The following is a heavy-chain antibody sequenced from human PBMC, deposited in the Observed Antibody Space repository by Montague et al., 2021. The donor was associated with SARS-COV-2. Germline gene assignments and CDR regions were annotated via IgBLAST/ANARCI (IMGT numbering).Heavy chain of an antibody. CDR2: IDWXDDK. J-gene: IGHJ4*02. CDR1: GFSLSTSGMC. D-gene: IGHD3-9*01. CDR3: ARIPYDILTGYYSGFDY. Sequence: PALVKSTQTLTLTCTFSGFSLSTSGMCVSWIRQPPGKALEWLALIDWXDDKYYSTSLKTRLTISKGTSKNQVVLTMTNMDPVDTATYYCARIPYDILTGYYSGFDYWGQGTLVTVSS. V-gene: IGHV2-70*01.